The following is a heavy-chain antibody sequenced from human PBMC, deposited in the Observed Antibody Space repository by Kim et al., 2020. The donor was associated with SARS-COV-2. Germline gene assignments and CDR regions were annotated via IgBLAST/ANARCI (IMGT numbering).Heavy chain of an antibody. CDR2: INPNSGGT. D-gene: IGHD6-13*01. Sequence: ASVKVSCKASGYTFTGYYMHWVRQAPGQGLEWMGWINPNSGGTNYAQKFQGRVTMTRDTSISTAYMELSRLRSDDTAVYYCAREGEALGAYEPKYSSSWYGFDPWGQGTLVTVSS. CDR3: AREGEALGAYEPKYSSSWYGFDP. J-gene: IGHJ5*02. CDR1: GYTFTGYY. V-gene: IGHV1-2*02.